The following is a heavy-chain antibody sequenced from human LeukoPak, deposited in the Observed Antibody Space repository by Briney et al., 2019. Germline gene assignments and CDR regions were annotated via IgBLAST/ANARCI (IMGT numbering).Heavy chain of an antibody. V-gene: IGHV3-11*06. CDR3: ARAQYYFDS. J-gene: IGHJ4*02. CDR1: GFTFGDYY. CDR2: ITSTSSYT. Sequence: GGSLRLSCAASGFTFGDYYMSWVRQAPGKGLEWLSYITSTSSYTNYADSVKGQFTISRDNAKKLVYLQMNSLRVEDTAVYYCARAQYYFDSWGQGALVTVSS.